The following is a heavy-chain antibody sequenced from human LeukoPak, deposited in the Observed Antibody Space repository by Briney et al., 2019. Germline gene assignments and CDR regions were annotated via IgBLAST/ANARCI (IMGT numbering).Heavy chain of an antibody. D-gene: IGHD5-12*01. J-gene: IGHJ4*02. CDR2: ISYDGSNK. CDR3: ATGGPFGGYIY. V-gene: IGHV3-30-3*01. CDR1: GFTFSSYA. Sequence: GGSLRLSCAASGFTFSSYAMHWVRQAPGKGLEWVAVISYDGSNKYYADSVKGRFTISRDNAKNSLYLQMNSLRAEDTAVYYCATGGPFGGYIYWGQGTLVTVSS.